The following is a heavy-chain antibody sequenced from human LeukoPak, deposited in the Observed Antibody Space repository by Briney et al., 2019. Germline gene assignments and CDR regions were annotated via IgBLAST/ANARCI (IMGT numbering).Heavy chain of an antibody. CDR3: ARRATGYSSNRFDY. CDR1: GGSFSGYY. CDR2: INHSGST. D-gene: IGHD6-13*01. J-gene: IGHJ4*02. V-gene: IGHV4-34*01. Sequence: SGTLSLTRAVYGGSFSGYYWSWLRPPPGKGLEGIGEINHSGSTNYNPSLKSRVTISVDTSKNQFALKLSSVTAADTAVYYCARRATGYSSNRFDYWGQGTLVTVSS.